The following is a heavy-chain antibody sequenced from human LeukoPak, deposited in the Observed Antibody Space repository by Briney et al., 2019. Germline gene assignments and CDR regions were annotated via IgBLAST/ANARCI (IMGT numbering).Heavy chain of an antibody. CDR1: GGSISSYY. J-gene: IGHJ4*02. Sequence: PSETLSLTCTVSGGSISSYYWSWIRQPAGKGLEWIGRIYTSGSTNYNPSLKSRVTMSVDTSKNQFSLKLSSVTAADTAVYYCAREPERSSGSYGPEEYYFDYWGQGTLVTVSS. CDR2: IYTSGST. CDR3: AREPERSSGSYGPEEYYFDY. D-gene: IGHD1-26*01. V-gene: IGHV4-4*07.